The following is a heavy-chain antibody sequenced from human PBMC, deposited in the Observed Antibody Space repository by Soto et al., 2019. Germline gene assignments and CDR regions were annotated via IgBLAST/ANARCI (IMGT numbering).Heavy chain of an antibody. D-gene: IGHD3-10*01. CDR3: AKDTGADS. J-gene: IGHJ4*02. CDR2: ISYDGSDQ. Sequence: QVQLVESGGGVVQPGRSLRLSCAASGFTFSSYGMYWVRQAPGKGLEWVARISYDGSDQFYGDSVKGRFTISRDNSKNPLYLQMHSLRSEDTAVYYCAKDTGADSWGQGTVVTVSA. CDR1: GFTFSSYG. V-gene: IGHV3-30*18.